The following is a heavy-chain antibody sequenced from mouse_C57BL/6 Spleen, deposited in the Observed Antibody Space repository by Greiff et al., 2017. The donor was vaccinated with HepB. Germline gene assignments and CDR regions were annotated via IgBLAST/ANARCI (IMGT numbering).Heavy chain of an antibody. J-gene: IGHJ1*03. CDR1: GYAFSSYW. Sequence: QVQLQQSGAELVKPGASVKISCKASGYAFSSYWMNWVKQRPGKGLEWIGQIYPGDGDTNYNGKFKGKATLTADKSSSTAYMQLSSLTSEDSAVYFCARHGSSLRYWYFDVWGTGTTVTVSS. CDR3: ARHGSSLRYWYFDV. V-gene: IGHV1-80*01. D-gene: IGHD1-1*01. CDR2: IYPGDGDT.